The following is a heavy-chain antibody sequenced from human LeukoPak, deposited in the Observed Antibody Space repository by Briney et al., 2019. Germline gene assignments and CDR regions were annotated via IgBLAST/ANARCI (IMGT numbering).Heavy chain of an antibody. V-gene: IGHV1-69*13. J-gene: IGHJ4*02. D-gene: IGHD3-10*01. CDR1: GGTFSSYA. CDR2: IIPIFGTA. CDR3: ARDAVLLWFGEFDY. Sequence: SVKVSCKASGGTFSSYAISWVRQAPGQGLEWMGGIIPIFGTANYAQKFQGRVTITADESTSTAYMELRSLRSDDTAVYYCARDAVLLWFGEFDYWGQGTLVTVSS.